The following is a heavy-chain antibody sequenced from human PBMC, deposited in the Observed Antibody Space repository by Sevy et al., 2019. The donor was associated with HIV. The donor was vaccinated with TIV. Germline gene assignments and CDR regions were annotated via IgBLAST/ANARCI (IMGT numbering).Heavy chain of an antibody. CDR1: GFTFSSYW. V-gene: IGHV3-74*01. J-gene: IGHJ3*02. D-gene: IGHD3-10*01. Sequence: GGSLRLSCAASGFTFSSYWMHWVRQAPGKGLVWVSRINSDGSSTSYADSVKGRFTIARDNAKNTLYLQMNSLRAEDTAVYYCARAGGWDYYGSGRRKGGYAFDIWGQGTMVTVSS. CDR3: ARAGGWDYYGSGRRKGGYAFDI. CDR2: INSDGSST.